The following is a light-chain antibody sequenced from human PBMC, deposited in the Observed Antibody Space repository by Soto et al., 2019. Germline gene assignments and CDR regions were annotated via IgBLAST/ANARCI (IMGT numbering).Light chain of an antibody. V-gene: IGLV2-14*01. Sequence: QSVLTQPASVSGSPGQSITISCTGTSSDVGTYNHVSWYQQHPGKAPQLIIYEVSNRPSGLSNRFSASKSGNTASLTISGLQAEDEADYYRCSFTTSSTLVFGTGTKVTVL. J-gene: IGLJ1*01. CDR1: SSDVGTYNH. CDR2: EVS. CDR3: CSFTTSSTLV.